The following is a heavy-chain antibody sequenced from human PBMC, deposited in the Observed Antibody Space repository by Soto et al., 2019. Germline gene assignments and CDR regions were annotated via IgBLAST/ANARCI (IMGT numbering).Heavy chain of an antibody. CDR2: ISDSGSS. CDR3: ARTTFFGVFTAYYSRFDF. CDR1: GGSISSGRFY. V-gene: IGHV4-31*01. D-gene: IGHD3-9*01. Sequence: QVQLQESGPGLVKPSQTLTLTCTVSGGSISSGRFYWSWIRQHPGKGLEWIGHISDSGSSYYNPSPESPVTIPGGKSKNQCPLKLSAVTAADPAVFFWARTTFFGVFTAYYSRFDFWGQGTMVTVSS. J-gene: IGHJ4*02.